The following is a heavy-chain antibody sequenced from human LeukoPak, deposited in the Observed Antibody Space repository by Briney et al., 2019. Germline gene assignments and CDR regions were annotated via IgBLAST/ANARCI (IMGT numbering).Heavy chain of an antibody. J-gene: IGHJ5*02. CDR2: MKPTSRTT. CDR1: GYTFTSYD. V-gene: IGHV1-8*01. Sequence: ASVKVSCKASGYTFTSYDMNWLRQATGQGVEWVGWMKPTSRTTGYAQKFQGRVTMTRNTSISTAYMELSSLRSEDTAVYYCARVSPNWFDPWGQGTLVPVSS. CDR3: ARVSPNWFDP.